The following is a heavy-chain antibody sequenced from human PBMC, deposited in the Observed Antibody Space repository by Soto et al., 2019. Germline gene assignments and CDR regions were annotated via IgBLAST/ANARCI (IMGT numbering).Heavy chain of an antibody. J-gene: IGHJ6*02. CDR1: GFSFRSYG. CDR3: AKVSGSYYYGMDV. CDR2: IYHSGST. D-gene: IGHD1-26*01. Sequence: QVQLVESGGGVVQPGQSMGLSCAGSGFSFRSYGMHWVRQAPGKGLEWIGEIYHSGSTNYNPSLKSRVTISVDKSKNQFSLKLSSVTAADTAVYYCAKVSGSYYYGMDVWGQGTTVTVSS. V-gene: IGHV4-4*02.